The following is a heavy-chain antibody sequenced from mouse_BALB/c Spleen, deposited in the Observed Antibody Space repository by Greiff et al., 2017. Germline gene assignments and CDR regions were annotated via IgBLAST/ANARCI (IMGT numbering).Heavy chain of an antibody. Sequence: VQLQQSGPELVKPGASVKISCKASGYAFSSSWMNWVKQRPGQGLEWIGRIYPGDGDTNYNGKFKGKATLTADKSSSTAYMQLSSLTSVDSAVYFCARSGYGSSYAWFAYWGQGTLVTVSA. CDR3: ARSGYGSSYAWFAY. D-gene: IGHD1-1*01. J-gene: IGHJ3*01. V-gene: IGHV1-82*01. CDR1: GYAFSSSW. CDR2: IYPGDGDT.